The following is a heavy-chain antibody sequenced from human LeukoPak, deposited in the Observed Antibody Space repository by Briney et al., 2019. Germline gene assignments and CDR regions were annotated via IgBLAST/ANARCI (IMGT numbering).Heavy chain of an antibody. CDR2: ISSSGSDI. V-gene: IGHV3-21*06. D-gene: IGHD6-13*01. J-gene: IGHJ4*02. CDR1: GFTFSSYK. CDR3: ARAIGAADSY. Sequence: GGSLRLSCAASGFTFSSYKMNWVRQAPGKGLRWVSSISSSGSDIYYADSVKGRFTISRDNAKNSLYLQMNSLRAEDTAVYYCARAIGAADSYWGQGTLVTVSS.